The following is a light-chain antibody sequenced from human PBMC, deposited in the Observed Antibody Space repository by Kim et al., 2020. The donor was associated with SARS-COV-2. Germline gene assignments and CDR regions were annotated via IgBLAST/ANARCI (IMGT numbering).Light chain of an antibody. Sequence: DIQMTQSPSSLSASVGDRVTITCQASQDIYNYLNWYQQKPGKAPKLLIYDASNLQRGVPSRFSGGGSGTDFTFTINSLQPEDVAAYYCQQYEYLPLTFGGGTKVDIK. J-gene: IGKJ4*01. CDR1: QDIYNY. V-gene: IGKV1-33*01. CDR3: QQYEYLPLT. CDR2: DAS.